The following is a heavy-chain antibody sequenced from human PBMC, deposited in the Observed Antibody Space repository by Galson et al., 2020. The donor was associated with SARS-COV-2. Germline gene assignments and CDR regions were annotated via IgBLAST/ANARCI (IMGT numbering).Heavy chain of an antibody. CDR1: GFTFSNFG. J-gene: IGHJ4*02. V-gene: IGHV3-30*18. Sequence: GGSLRLSCAASGFTFSNFGMNWVRQAPGKGLEWVALITYDGRHQYYADSVKGRFTISRDTSKNTLYLQMNSLRPEDTAVYFCVKLRRDFFLTGYLDSWGQGTLVTVSS. CDR3: VKLRRDFFLTGYLDS. CDR2: ITYDGRHQ. D-gene: IGHD3-9*01.